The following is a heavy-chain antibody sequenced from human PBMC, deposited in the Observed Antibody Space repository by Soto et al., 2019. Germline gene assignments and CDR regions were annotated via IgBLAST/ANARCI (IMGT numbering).Heavy chain of an antibody. V-gene: IGHV1-46*01. J-gene: IGHJ4*02. CDR2: IDPTHGST. CDR3: ARLNYDTTGYYAF. CDR1: GYTFTTYY. D-gene: IGHD3-16*01. Sequence: ASVKVSCKAAGYTFTTYYMHWVRQAPGQGLEWMGVIDPTHGSTTYAQKFQGRVTMTSDTSTNTVYMELSSLKSEDTAVYYCARLNYDTTGYYAFWGQGTLVTVSS.